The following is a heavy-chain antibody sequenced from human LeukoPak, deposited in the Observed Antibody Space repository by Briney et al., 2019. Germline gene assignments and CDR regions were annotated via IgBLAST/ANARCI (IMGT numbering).Heavy chain of an antibody. Sequence: KPSETLSLTCAVYGGSFSGYYWSWIRQPPGKGLEWIGEINHSGSTNYNPSLKSRVTISVDTSKNQFSLKLSSVTAADTAVYYCARGRSSSPFDYWGQGTLVTVSS. CDR1: GGSFSGYY. V-gene: IGHV4-34*01. D-gene: IGHD6-13*01. J-gene: IGHJ4*02. CDR2: INHSGST. CDR3: ARGRSSSPFDY.